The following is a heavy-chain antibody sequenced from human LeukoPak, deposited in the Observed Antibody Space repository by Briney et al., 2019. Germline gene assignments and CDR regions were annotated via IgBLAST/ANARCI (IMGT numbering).Heavy chain of an antibody. V-gene: IGHV3-23*01. D-gene: IGHD6-25*01. J-gene: IGHJ5*02. CDR2: VTGSGGGT. CDR1: GFIFSNYA. Sequence: PGGSLRLSCAASGFIFSNYAMMWVSQAPGKGLEWVSSVTGSGGGTFYADSVKGRFIISRDNSQNTLYLQMNSLGAEDTAVYYCAKGAASALVDWFDPWGQGTLVTVSS. CDR3: AKGAASALVDWFDP.